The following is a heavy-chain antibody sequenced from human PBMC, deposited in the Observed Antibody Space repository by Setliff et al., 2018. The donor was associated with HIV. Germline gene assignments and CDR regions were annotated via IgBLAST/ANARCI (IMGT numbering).Heavy chain of an antibody. J-gene: IGHJ6*03. D-gene: IGHD5-12*01. V-gene: IGHV1-2*06. Sequence: ASVKVSCKASGCTFTAYYLHWVRQAPGQGLGWMGRINPNNGDTNYAQKFQGRVTMTRDTSISTAYMELSRLRSDDTAVYYCAREFGAGIRQIVAGEFYYMDVWGKGTTVTVSS. CDR3: AREFGAGIRQIVAGEFYYMDV. CDR1: GCTFTAYY. CDR2: INPNNGDT.